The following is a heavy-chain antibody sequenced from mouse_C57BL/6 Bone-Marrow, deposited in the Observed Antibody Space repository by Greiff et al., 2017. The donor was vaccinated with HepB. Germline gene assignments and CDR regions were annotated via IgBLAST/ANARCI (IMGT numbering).Heavy chain of an antibody. V-gene: IGHV6-6*01. J-gene: IGHJ4*01. Sequence: EVKLMESGGGLVQPGGSMKLSCAASGFTFSDAWMDWVRQSPEKGLEWVAEIRNKANNHATYYAESVKGRFTISRDDSKSSVYLQMNSLRAEDTGIYYCTMLRYGSSYLYAMDYWGQGTSVTVSS. D-gene: IGHD1-1*01. CDR3: TMLRYGSSYLYAMDY. CDR1: GFTFSDAW. CDR2: IRNKANNHAT.